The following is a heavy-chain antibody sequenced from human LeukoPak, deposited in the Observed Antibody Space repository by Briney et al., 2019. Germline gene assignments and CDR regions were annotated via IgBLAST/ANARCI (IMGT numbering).Heavy chain of an antibody. V-gene: IGHV4-34*01. CDR2: INHSGST. D-gene: IGHD3-3*01. CDR3: ARGFGRITIFGVASDY. Sequence: SETLSLTCAVYGGSFSGYYWSWIRQPPEKGLEWIGEINHSGSTNYNPSLKSRVAISVDTSKNQFSLKLSSVTAADTAVYYCARGFGRITIFGVASDYWGQGTLVTVSS. CDR1: GGSFSGYY. J-gene: IGHJ4*02.